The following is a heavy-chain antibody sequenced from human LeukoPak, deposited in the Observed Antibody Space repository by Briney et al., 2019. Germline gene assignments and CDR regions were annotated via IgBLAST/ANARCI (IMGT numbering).Heavy chain of an antibody. Sequence: GGSLRLSCAASGFTFDDYGMSWVRQAPGKGLEWVSGINWNGGSTGYADSVKGRFTISRDNAKNSLYLQMNSLRAEDTAVYYCARARGPYCSSTSCYPGYWGQGTLVTVSS. CDR3: ARARGPYCSSTSCYPGY. J-gene: IGHJ4*02. V-gene: IGHV3-20*04. CDR2: INWNGGST. D-gene: IGHD2-2*01. CDR1: GFTFDDYG.